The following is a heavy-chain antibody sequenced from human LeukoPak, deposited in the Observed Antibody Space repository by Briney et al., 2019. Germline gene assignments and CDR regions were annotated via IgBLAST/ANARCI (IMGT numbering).Heavy chain of an antibody. D-gene: IGHD5-12*01. CDR3: ARQRYSGYDRSGFDY. CDR2: IYPGDSDT. V-gene: IGHV5-51*01. Sequence: GESLKISRKGSGYSFTSYWIGWVRQMPGKGLEWMGIIYPGDSDTRYSPSFQGQVTISADKSISTAYLQWSSLKASDTAMYYCARQRYSGYDRSGFDYWGQGTLVTVSS. CDR1: GYSFTSYW. J-gene: IGHJ4*02.